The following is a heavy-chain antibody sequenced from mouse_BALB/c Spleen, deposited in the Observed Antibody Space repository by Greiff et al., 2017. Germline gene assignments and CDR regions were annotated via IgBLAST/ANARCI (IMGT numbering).Heavy chain of an antibody. CDR1: GFTFSSYY. Sequence: EVHLVESGGGLVKLGGSLKLSCAASGFTFSSYYMSWVRQTPEKRLELVAAINSNGGSTYYPDTVKGRFTISRDNAKNTLYLQMSSLKSEDTALYYCARHLITTASWFAYWGQGTLVTVSA. J-gene: IGHJ3*01. CDR2: INSNGGST. D-gene: IGHD1-2*01. CDR3: ARHLITTASWFAY. V-gene: IGHV5-6-2*01.